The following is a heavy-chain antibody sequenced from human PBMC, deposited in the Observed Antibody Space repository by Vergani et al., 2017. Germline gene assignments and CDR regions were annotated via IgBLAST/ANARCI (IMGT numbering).Heavy chain of an antibody. CDR3: ARDRAVGKQGWYTSGY. J-gene: IGHJ4*02. D-gene: IGHD6-19*01. CDR1: GDTFSSYA. CDR2: IIPVLGTA. V-gene: IGHV1-69*11. Sequence: QVQLVQSGAEVKKPGSSVKVSCKTSGDTFSSYALSWVRQAPGQGLEWMGRIIPVLGTAEYAQKFQGSVTITADESTSTAYMELSSLRSEDTAVYYCARDRAVGKQGWYTSGYWGQGTLVTVSS.